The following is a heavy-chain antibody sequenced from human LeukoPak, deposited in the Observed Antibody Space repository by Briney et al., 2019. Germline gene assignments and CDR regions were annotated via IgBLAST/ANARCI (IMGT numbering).Heavy chain of an antibody. Sequence: GGSLRLSCAASGFTFDDYAMHWVRQAPGKGLEWVSGISWNRGSIGYADSVKGRFTISRDNAKNSLYLQMNSLRAEDTALYYCAKDTGGSYEGFDYWGQGTLVTVSS. CDR2: ISWNRGSI. CDR3: AKDTGGSYEGFDY. V-gene: IGHV3-9*01. J-gene: IGHJ4*02. D-gene: IGHD1-26*01. CDR1: GFTFDDYA.